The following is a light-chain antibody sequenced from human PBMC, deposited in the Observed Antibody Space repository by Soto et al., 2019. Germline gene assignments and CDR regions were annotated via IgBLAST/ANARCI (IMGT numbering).Light chain of an antibody. J-gene: IGKJ1*01. CDR1: QSVSNY. V-gene: IGKV3-11*01. CDR3: QQRSTWPPWT. CDR2: TAS. Sequence: EIVLTQSPATLSLSPGERATLSCRASQSVSNYLAWYQQKPGQAPRLLIYTASNRATGIPARFSGSGSGTDFTLTISSLEPEDFAVYDYQQRSTWPPWTFGQGTKVEIK.